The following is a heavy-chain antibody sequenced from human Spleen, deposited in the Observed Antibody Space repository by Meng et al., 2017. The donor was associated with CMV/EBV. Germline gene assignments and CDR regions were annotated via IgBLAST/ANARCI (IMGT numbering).Heavy chain of an antibody. CDR1: GFTFSDYY. CDR2: ISSSGSTI. V-gene: IGHV3-11*04. J-gene: IGHJ5*01. Sequence: GESLKISCAASGFTFSDYYMSWIRQAPGKGLEWVSYISSSGSTIYYADSVKGRFTISRDNAKNSLYLQMNSLRAEDSAVYYCARSVNWFDSWGQGTLVTVSS. CDR3: ARSVNWFDS.